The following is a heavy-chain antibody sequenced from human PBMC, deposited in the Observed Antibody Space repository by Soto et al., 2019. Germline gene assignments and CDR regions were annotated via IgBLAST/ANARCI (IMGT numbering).Heavy chain of an antibody. CDR3: VRDASYSLDS. J-gene: IGHJ4*02. Sequence: GGALRLSCAASGVTFSNYWMHLVRQAPGKGLEWLASTKGGSEGMDYADSVKGRFTISRDNAQNSIFLQMNSLRDEDTAVYYCVRDASYSLDSWGQGTLVTVSS. D-gene: IGHD1-26*01. CDR1: GVTFSNYW. V-gene: IGHV3-48*02. CDR2: TKGGSEGM.